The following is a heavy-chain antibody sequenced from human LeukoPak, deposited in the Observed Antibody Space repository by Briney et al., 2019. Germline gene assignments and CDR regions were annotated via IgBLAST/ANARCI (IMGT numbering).Heavy chain of an antibody. D-gene: IGHD3-10*01. CDR2: ISGSGGST. V-gene: IGHV3-23*01. J-gene: IGHJ4*02. CDR1: GFTFSSYA. Sequence: GRSLRPSSAASGFTFSSYAMSWVRQAPGKGLEWVSAISGSGGSTHYADSVKGRFTISRDNAKNTLYLQMNSLRAEDTAVYYCAKTPVLLWCGEFDYWGQGTLVTVSS. CDR3: AKTPVLLWCGEFDY.